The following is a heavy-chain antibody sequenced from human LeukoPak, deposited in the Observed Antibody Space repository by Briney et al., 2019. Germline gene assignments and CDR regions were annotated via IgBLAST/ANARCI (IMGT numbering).Heavy chain of an antibody. CDR3: ARRGYDSRGYHFYFDY. J-gene: IGHJ4*02. CDR2: IYPGTSDT. CDR1: GYSFTTYW. V-gene: IGHV5-51*01. Sequence: GESLKISCKGSGYSFTTYWIGWVRQMPGKGLEWMGIIYPGTSDTKYSPSLQGQVTVSADKSISTAYLQWSSLKASDTAMYYCARRGYDSRGYHFYFDYWGQGALVTVSS. D-gene: IGHD3-22*01.